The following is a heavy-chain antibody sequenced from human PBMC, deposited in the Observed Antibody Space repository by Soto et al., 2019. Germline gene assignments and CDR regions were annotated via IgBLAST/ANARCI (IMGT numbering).Heavy chain of an antibody. CDR3: ARGRNYSNLRFDY. CDR1: GGSFSGYY. D-gene: IGHD4-4*01. V-gene: IGHV4-34*01. J-gene: IGHJ4*02. Sequence: SETLSLTCAVYGGSFSGYYWSWIRQPPGKGLEWIGEINHSGSTNYNPSLKSRVTISVDTSKNQFSLKLSSVTAADTAVYYCARGRNYSNLRFDYWGQGTLVTVSS. CDR2: INHSGST.